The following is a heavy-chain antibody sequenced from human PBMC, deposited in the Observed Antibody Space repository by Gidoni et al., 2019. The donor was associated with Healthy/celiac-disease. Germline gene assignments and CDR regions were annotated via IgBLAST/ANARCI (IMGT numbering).Heavy chain of an antibody. V-gene: IGHV3-48*03. CDR1: GFTFSSYE. J-gene: IGHJ5*02. D-gene: IGHD3-3*01. CDR3: ARGLRFLEWSAYNWFDP. CDR2: ISSSGSTI. Sequence: ELQLVESGGGLVQPGGSLRLSCAASGFTFSSYEMNWVRQAPGKGLEWVSYISSSGSTIYYADSVKGRFTISRDNAKNSLYLQMNSLRAEDTAVYYCARGLRFLEWSAYNWFDPWGQGTLVTVSS.